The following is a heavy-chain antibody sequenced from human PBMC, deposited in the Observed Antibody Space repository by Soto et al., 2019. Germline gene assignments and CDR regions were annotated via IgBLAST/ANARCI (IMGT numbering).Heavy chain of an antibody. CDR2: IYYSGST. J-gene: IGHJ2*01. V-gene: IGHV4-31*03. CDR3: ARDRYYDSSGYWHWYFDL. D-gene: IGHD3-22*01. Sequence: SETLSLTCTVSGGSISSGGYYWSWIRQHPGKGLEWIGYIYYSGSTYYSPSLKSRVTISVDTSKNQFSLKLSSVTAADTAVYYCARDRYYDSSGYWHWYFDLWGRGTLVTVSS. CDR1: GGSISSGGYY.